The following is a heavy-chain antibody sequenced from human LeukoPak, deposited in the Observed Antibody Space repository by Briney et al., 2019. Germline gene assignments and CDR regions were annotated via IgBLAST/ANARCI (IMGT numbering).Heavy chain of an antibody. V-gene: IGHV4-31*03. CDR1: GGSISSGGYY. D-gene: IGHD3-9*01. CDR3: ARGVLTGSNWFDP. Sequence: RASETLSLTSTVSGGSISSGGYYWSWIRQHPGKGLEWIGYIYYSGSTYYNPSLKSRVTISVDTSKNQFSLKLSSVTAADTAVYYCARGVLTGSNWFDPWGQGTLVTVSS. J-gene: IGHJ5*02. CDR2: IYYSGST.